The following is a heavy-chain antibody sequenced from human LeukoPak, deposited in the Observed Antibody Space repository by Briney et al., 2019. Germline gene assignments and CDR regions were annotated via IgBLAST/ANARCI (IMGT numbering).Heavy chain of an antibody. V-gene: IGHV3-30*02. J-gene: IGHJ4*02. Sequence: GGSLRLSCAASGFTFDDYGMSWVRQAPGKGLEWVAFIRYDGSNKYYADSVKGRFTISRDNSKNTLYLQMNSLRAEDTAVYYCAKVPSPIYCSSTSCHVPTFDYWGQGTLVTVSS. CDR1: GFTFDDYG. CDR3: AKVPSPIYCSSTSCHVPTFDY. CDR2: IRYDGSNK. D-gene: IGHD2-2*01.